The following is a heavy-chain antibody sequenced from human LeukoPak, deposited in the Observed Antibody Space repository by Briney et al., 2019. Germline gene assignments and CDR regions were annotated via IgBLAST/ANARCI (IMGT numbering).Heavy chain of an antibody. Sequence: PSETLSLTCTVSGDSISTYYWSWIRQPPGKGLDWIAYIYHSGTTNYNPSLKSRVTISEDTSKNQVSPNLTSVTAADTAVYYCARQKYDYGANQWYFDLWSRGTLLTVS. CDR1: GDSISTYY. J-gene: IGHJ2*01. D-gene: IGHD4/OR15-4a*01. CDR2: IYHSGTT. CDR3: ARQKYDYGANQWYFDL. V-gene: IGHV4-59*08.